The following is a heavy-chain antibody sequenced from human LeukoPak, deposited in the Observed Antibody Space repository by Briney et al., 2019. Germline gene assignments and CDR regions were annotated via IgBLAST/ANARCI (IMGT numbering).Heavy chain of an antibody. J-gene: IGHJ4*02. CDR3: ASVKSSDYEVAKDY. V-gene: IGHV4-61*01. CDR1: GGSVRSSTYY. CDR2: IYYSGST. D-gene: IGHD3-10*01. Sequence: TSETLSLTCTVSGGSVRSSTYYWSWIRQPPGKGLEWIGYIYYSGSTYYNPSLKSRVTISVDTSKNQFSLKLSSVTAADTAVYYCASVKSSDYEVAKDYWGQGTLVTISS.